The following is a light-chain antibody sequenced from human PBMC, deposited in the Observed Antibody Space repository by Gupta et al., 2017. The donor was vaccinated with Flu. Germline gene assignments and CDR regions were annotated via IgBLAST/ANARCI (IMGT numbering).Light chain of an antibody. V-gene: IGLV2-14*01. J-gene: IGLJ2*01. CDR1: SSDFGGYNY. CDR3: TSYTSTNTLFV. CDR2: EGN. Sequence: SALTQPASVSGYPGHSIAIFCTGTSSDFGGYNYVSCYHQHPGKAPKLMLFEGNRRPAGLSARFSGSKYANTASLPIAWLRAEDEAFYYCTSYTSTNTLFVFGGGTRLTVL.